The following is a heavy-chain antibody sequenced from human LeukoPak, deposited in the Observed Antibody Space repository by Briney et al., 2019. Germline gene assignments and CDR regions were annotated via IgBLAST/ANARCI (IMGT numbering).Heavy chain of an antibody. CDR2: IYHSGST. J-gene: IGHJ6*03. CDR1: GGSISSGGYS. D-gene: IGHD3-10*01. Sequence: SETLSLTCAVSGGSISSGGYSWSWIRQPPGKGLEWIGSIYHSGSTYYNPSLKSRVTISVDTSKNQFSLKLNSVTAADTAVYYCARDYYGSGSYRYYYYYYMDVWGKGTTVTVSS. CDR3: ARDYYGSGSYRYYYYYYMDV. V-gene: IGHV4-39*07.